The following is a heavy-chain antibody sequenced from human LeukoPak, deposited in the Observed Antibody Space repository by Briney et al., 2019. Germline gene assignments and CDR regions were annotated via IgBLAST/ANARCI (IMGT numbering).Heavy chain of an antibody. V-gene: IGHV4-61*02. CDR3: ARDRIAAAGRKRLYYFDY. CDR1: GGSISSGSYY. J-gene: IGHJ4*02. CDR2: IYTSGST. Sequence: SETLSLTCTVSGGSISSGSYYWSWIRQPAGKGLEWIGRIYTSGSTNYNPSLKSRVTISVDTSKNQFSLKLSSVTAADTAVYYCARDRIAAAGRKRLYYFDYWGQGTLVTVSS. D-gene: IGHD6-13*01.